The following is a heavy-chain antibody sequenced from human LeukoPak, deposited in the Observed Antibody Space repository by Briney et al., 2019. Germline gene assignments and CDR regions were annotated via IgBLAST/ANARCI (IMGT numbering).Heavy chain of an antibody. CDR2: INHSGST. CDR3: ARARGYSYGRGDLDY. V-gene: IGHV4-34*01. D-gene: IGHD5-18*01. Sequence: SETLSLTCAVYGGSFSGYYWSWLHQPPGKGLEWIGEINHSGSTNYNPSLKSRVTISVDTSKNQFSLKLSSVTAADTAVYYCARARGYSYGRGDLDYWGQGTLVTVSS. CDR1: GGSFSGYY. J-gene: IGHJ4*02.